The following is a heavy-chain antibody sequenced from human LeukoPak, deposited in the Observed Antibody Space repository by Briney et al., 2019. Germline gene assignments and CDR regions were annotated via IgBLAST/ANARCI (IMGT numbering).Heavy chain of an antibody. Sequence: GGSLRLSCAASGFTFDTYAMTWVRQAPGKGLEWVSSIIGTGGTLYADSVKGRFTISRDNSKNTLHLQANSLRVEDTAIYYCACQREYCSSGRCYFDHWGQGTLVTVSS. V-gene: IGHV3-23*01. CDR3: ACQREYCSSGRCYFDH. CDR1: GFTFDTYA. J-gene: IGHJ4*02. D-gene: IGHD2-2*01. CDR2: IIGTGGT.